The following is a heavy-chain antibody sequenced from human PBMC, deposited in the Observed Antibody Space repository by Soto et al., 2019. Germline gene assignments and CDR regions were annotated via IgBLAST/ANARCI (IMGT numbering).Heavy chain of an antibody. J-gene: IGHJ6*02. V-gene: IGHV4-39*01. Sequence: QLQLQESGPGLVKPSETLSLTCTVSGGSISSSSYYWGWIRQPPGKGLEWIGSIYYSGSTYYNPSLKSRVTISVDTSKNQFSLKLSSVTAADTAVYYCARHVGGLRYFDWLIEVYYYGMDVWGQGTTVTVSS. D-gene: IGHD3-9*01. CDR1: GGSISSSSYY. CDR3: ARHVGGLRYFDWLIEVYYYGMDV. CDR2: IYYSGST.